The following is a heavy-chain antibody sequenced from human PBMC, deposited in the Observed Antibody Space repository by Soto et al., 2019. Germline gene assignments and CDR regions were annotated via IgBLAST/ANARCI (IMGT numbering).Heavy chain of an antibody. D-gene: IGHD4-17*01. CDR2: ISGSGGST. V-gene: IGHV3-23*01. CDR3: AIRNDYGDSTHDY. J-gene: IGHJ4*02. CDR1: GFTFSSYA. Sequence: PGGSLRLSCAASGFTFSSYAMSWVRQAPGKGLEWVSAISGSGGSTYYADSVKGRFTISRDNSKNTLYLQMNSLRAEDTAVYYCAIRNDYGDSTHDYWGQGTLVNVSS.